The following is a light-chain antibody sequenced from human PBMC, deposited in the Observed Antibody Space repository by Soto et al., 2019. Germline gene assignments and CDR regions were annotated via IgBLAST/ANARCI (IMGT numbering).Light chain of an antibody. J-gene: IGLJ1*01. Sequence: QSVLTQPPSASGAPGQRVTISCSGTSSNIGSYTVNWYQHLPGTAPKLLIFSHNQRPSGVPGRFSASKSGTSASLDISGLQSEDEGDYYCATWDDSLSGRYVFGTGTKLTVL. CDR3: ATWDDSLSGRYV. V-gene: IGLV1-44*01. CDR1: SSNIGSYT. CDR2: SHN.